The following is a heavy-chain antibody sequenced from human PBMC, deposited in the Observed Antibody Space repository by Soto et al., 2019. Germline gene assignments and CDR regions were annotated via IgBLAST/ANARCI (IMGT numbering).Heavy chain of an antibody. CDR3: ASSTVVDDGDHDAFDI. CDR2: IYSGGST. CDR1: GFTVSSNY. J-gene: IGHJ3*02. D-gene: IGHD4-17*01. Sequence: GGSLRLSCAASGFTVSSNYMSWVRQAPGKGLEWVSVIYSGGSTYYADSVKGRFTISRHNSKNTLYLQMNSLRAEDTAVYYCASSTVVDDGDHDAFDIWGQGTMVTVSS. V-gene: IGHV3-53*04.